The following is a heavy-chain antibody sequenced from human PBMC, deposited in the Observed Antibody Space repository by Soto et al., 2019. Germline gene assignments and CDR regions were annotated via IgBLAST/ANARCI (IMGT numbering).Heavy chain of an antibody. Sequence: QVQLVESGGGVVQPGRSLRLSCAASGFTFSSHAMHWVRRAPGKGLEWVALIWYDGSNKYDADVVKGRCNISRDNSKNTLYLQMDSLRVADTAVYYCAKDGGDALRAMVRGAIMNAFDIWGQGPMVTVSS. CDR2: IWYDGSNK. J-gene: IGHJ3*02. CDR1: GFTFSSHA. D-gene: IGHD3-10*01. CDR3: AKDGGDALRAMVRGAIMNAFDI. V-gene: IGHV3-33*06.